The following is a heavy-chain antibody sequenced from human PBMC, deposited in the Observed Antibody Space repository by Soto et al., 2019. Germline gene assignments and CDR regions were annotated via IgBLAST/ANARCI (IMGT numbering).Heavy chain of an antibody. CDR1: GGSISSGDYY. V-gene: IGHV4-30-4*01. J-gene: IGHJ6*02. D-gene: IGHD2-15*01. CDR2: IYYSGST. Sequence: SETLSLTCTVSGGSISSGDYYWSWIRQPPGKGLEWIGYIYYSGSTYYNPSLKSRVTISVDTSKNQFSLKLSSVTAADTAVYYCARDSVVVVAAPLGDYYYYGMDVWGQGTTVTVSS. CDR3: ARDSVVVVAAPLGDYYYYGMDV.